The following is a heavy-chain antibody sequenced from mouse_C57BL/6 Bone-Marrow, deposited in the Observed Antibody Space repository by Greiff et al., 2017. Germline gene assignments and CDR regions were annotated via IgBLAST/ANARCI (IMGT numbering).Heavy chain of an antibody. CDR3: ARDRSLQRPYFDV. D-gene: IGHD6-5*01. CDR2: ISDGGSYT. Sequence: EVQGVESGGGLVKPGGSLKLSCAASGFTFSSYAMSWVRQTPEKRLEWVATISDGGSYTYYPDNVKGRFTISRDNAKNNLYLQMSHLKSEDTAMYYCARDRSLQRPYFDVWGTGTTVTVSS. V-gene: IGHV5-4*01. J-gene: IGHJ1*03. CDR1: GFTFSSYA.